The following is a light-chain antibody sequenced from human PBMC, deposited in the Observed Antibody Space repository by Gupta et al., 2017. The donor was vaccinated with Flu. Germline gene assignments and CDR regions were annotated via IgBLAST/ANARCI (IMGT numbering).Light chain of an antibody. CDR1: TSNIPNYY. CDR3: GTWDSGLSGMI. CDR2: END. V-gene: IGLV1-51*02. Sequence: QSVLTQPPPVSAAPGQRVAISCSGSTSNIPNYYVSWYQHLPGTAPKLLIFENDRRPSGIPARFSGSKSGTSATLDIIGLQTGDEADYYCGTWDSGLSGMIFGGGTKLTVV. J-gene: IGLJ2*01.